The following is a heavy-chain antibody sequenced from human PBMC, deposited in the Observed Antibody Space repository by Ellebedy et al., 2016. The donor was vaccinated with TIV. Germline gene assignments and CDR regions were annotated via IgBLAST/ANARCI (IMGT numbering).Heavy chain of an antibody. V-gene: IGHV3-74*01. D-gene: IGHD5-24*01. J-gene: IGHJ2*01. CDR1: GFTFSTYW. CDR3: ARDRVWYFDL. Sequence: GESLKISCAASGFTFSTYWMHWVRQAPGKGLVWVSRINTDGTNTNYADSVKGRFTISRDNAKNSLYLQMNSLRAEDTAVYYCARDRVWYFDLWGRGTLVTVSS. CDR2: INTDGTNT.